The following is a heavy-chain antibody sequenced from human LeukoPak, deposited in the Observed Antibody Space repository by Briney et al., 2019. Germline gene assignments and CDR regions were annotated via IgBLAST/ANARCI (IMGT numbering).Heavy chain of an antibody. CDR2: IYHSGST. CDR3: ARSSRGTSDYYGMDV. CDR1: GGSINSYY. V-gene: IGHV4-59*01. D-gene: IGHD1-1*01. Sequence: SETLSLTCTVSGGSINSYYWSWIRQPPGKGLEWIGYIYHSGSTDYNPSLKSRVTISVDTSQNHLSLKLSSATAADTAVYYCARSSRGTSDYYGMDVWGQGTTVTVSS. J-gene: IGHJ6*02.